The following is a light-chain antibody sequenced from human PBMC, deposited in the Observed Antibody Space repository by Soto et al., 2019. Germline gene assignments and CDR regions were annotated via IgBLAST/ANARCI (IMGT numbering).Light chain of an antibody. CDR1: QGVTTN. J-gene: IGKJ5*01. CDR2: DVS. Sequence: IIMTHSPGTLSGSPGEIAALSCRAAQGVTTNFAWYQQKSGQSPRLLIYDVSNRATGVPARFSGSGSETDFTLTISGLRSEDSAVYFCQQYNNWPFSFGQGTRLEIK. V-gene: IGKV3-15*01. CDR3: QQYNNWPFS.